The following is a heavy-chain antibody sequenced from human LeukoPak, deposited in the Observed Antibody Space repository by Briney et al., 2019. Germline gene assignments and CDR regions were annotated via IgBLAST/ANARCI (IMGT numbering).Heavy chain of an antibody. CDR2: IYYSGST. D-gene: IGHD2-2*01. V-gene: IGHV4-59*01. J-gene: IGHJ5*02. Sequence: PSETLSLTCTVSGGSISSYYWSWIRQPPGKGLEWIGYIYYSGSTNYNPSLKSRVTISVDTSKNQFALKLSSVTAADTAVYYCARTGVVVPAAIQTNWFDPGAREPWSPSPQ. CDR1: GGSISSYY. CDR3: ARTGVVVPAAIQTNWFDP.